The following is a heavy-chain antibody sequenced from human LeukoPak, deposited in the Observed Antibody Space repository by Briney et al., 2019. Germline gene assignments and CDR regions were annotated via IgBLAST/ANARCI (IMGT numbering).Heavy chain of an antibody. CDR2: ISGSGGST. CDR1: GFTVSSYA. CDR3: AKALCPGSPFWFDP. J-gene: IGHJ5*02. V-gene: IGHV3-23*01. Sequence: GGSLRLSCAASGFTVSSYAMSWVRQSPGKGLEWVSAISGSGGSTYYADSVKGRFTISRDNSKNTLYLQMNSLRAEDTAVYYCAKALCPGSPFWFDPWGQGTLVTVSS.